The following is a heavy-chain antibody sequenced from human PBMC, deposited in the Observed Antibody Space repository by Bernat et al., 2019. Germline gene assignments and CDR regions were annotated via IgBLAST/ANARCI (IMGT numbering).Heavy chain of an antibody. V-gene: IGHV4-31*03. D-gene: IGHD4-23*01. CDR1: GGSISSGGYY. CDR3: AREDGGNALDY. CDR2: TYYSGST. J-gene: IGHJ4*02. Sequence: QVQLQESRPGLVKPSQTLSLTCTVSGGSISSGGYYWSWIRQHPGKGLEWIGYTYYSGSTYYNPSLKSRVTISVDTSKNQFSLKLGSVAAADTDVYYCAREDGGNALDYWGQGTLVTVSS.